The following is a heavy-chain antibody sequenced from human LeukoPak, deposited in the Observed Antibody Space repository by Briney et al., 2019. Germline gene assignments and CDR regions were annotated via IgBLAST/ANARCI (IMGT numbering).Heavy chain of an antibody. D-gene: IGHD3-3*01. Sequence: GVLRLSCAASGFTFSNGWMSWVRRAPRKGLEWVAQIKTETDGGPTDYAAPVKGRFTISRDDSKNTLFLQMNSLKTEDTAVYYCTWSGLKIESWGQGTLVTVSS. CDR3: TWSGLKIES. V-gene: IGHV3-15*01. CDR1: GFTFSNGW. J-gene: IGHJ4*02. CDR2: IKTETDGGPT.